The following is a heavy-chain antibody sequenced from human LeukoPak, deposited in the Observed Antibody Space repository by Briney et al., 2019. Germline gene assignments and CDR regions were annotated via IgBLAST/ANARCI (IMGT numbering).Heavy chain of an antibody. J-gene: IGHJ4*02. D-gene: IGHD3-22*01. Sequence: PGGSLRLSCAASGFTFSSYSMNWVRQAPGKGLEWVSYISSSSSTINYADSVKGRFTISRDNAKNSLYLQMNSLRAEDTAVYYCARANLSGYMYRPFDYWGQGTLVTVSS. CDR2: ISSSSSTI. CDR3: ARANLSGYMYRPFDY. V-gene: IGHV3-48*04. CDR1: GFTFSSYS.